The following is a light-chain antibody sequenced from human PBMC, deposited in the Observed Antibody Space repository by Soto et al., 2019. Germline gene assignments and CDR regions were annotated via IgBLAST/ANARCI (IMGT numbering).Light chain of an antibody. J-gene: IGLJ3*02. Sequence: QSVLTQPPSVSGAPGQRVTISCSGSTSNIGNNAVNWYQQLPGKAPRALIYYDDLLPTGVSKRFSGSKSGTSVSLAISGLQSDDEADYYCASWDDTLSGVVFGGGIKLTVL. CDR2: YDD. V-gene: IGLV1-36*01. CDR1: TSNIGNNA. CDR3: ASWDDTLSGVV.